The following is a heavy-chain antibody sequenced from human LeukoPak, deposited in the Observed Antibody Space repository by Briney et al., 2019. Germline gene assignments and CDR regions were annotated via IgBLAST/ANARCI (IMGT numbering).Heavy chain of an antibody. CDR1: GYTFTSYA. V-gene: IGHV1-3*01. Sequence: ASVKVSCKASGYTFTSYAMHWVRQAPGQRLEWMGWINAGNGNTKYSQKFQGRVTMTTDTSTSTAYMELRSLRSDDTAVYYCARVARYSGSYYSPFDYWGQGTLVTVSS. CDR2: INAGNGNT. D-gene: IGHD1-26*01. J-gene: IGHJ4*02. CDR3: ARVARYSGSYYSPFDY.